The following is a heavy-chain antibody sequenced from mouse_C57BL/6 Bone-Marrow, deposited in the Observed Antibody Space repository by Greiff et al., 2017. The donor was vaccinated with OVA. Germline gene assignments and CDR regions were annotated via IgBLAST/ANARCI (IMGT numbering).Heavy chain of an antibody. CDR3: ARDPRLRDAMDY. V-gene: IGHV5-4*01. CDR2: ISDGGSYT. CDR1: GFTFSSYA. Sequence: EVKLVESGGGLVKPGGSLKLSCAASGFTFSSYAMSWVRQTPEKRLEWVATISDGGSYTYYPDNGKGRFTISRDNAKNNLYLQMSHLKSEDTAMYYCARDPRLRDAMDYWGQGTSVTVSS. D-gene: IGHD2-2*01. J-gene: IGHJ4*01.